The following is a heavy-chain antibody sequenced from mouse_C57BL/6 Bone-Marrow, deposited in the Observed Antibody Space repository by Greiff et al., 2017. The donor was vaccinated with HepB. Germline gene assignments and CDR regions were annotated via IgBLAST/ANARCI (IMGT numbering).Heavy chain of an antibody. CDR2: ISYDGSN. Sequence: VQLKESGPGLVKPSQSLSLTCSVTGYSITSGYYWNWIRQFPGNKLEWMGYISYDGSNNYNPSLKNRISITRDTSKNQFFLKLNSVTTEDTATYYCAVITTVVASNWYFDVWGTGTTVTVSS. D-gene: IGHD1-1*01. CDR1: GYSITSGYY. J-gene: IGHJ1*03. V-gene: IGHV3-6*01. CDR3: AVITTVVASNWYFDV.